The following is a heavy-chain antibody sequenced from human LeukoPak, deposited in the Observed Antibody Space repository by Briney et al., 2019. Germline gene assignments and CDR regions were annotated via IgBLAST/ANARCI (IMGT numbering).Heavy chain of an antibody. CDR1: GLSLSTAW. CDR2: IKSKSDDGTA. Sequence: GGSLRLSCAASGLSLSTAWMGWVRQAPGKGLEWVGRIKSKSDDGTAVYTAPVKGRFTISRDDSKDTLYLQMNSLKTEDTAVYYCTTGIAAADPWGQGTLVTVSS. D-gene: IGHD6-13*01. J-gene: IGHJ5*02. V-gene: IGHV3-15*01. CDR3: TTGIAAADP.